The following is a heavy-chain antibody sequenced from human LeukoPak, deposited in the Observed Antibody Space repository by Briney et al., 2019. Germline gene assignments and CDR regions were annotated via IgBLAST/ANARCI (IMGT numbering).Heavy chain of an antibody. V-gene: IGHV4-34*01. Sequence: SETLSLTCAVYGGSFSGYYWSWIRQPPGKGLEWIGEINHSGSTNYNPSLKSRVTISVDTSKNQFSLKLSSVTAADTAVYYCARDVGYCSGGSCYIHYYYYYYMDVWGKGTTVTISS. CDR3: ARDVGYCSGGSCYIHYYYYYYMDV. CDR1: GGSFSGYY. CDR2: INHSGST. J-gene: IGHJ6*03. D-gene: IGHD2-15*01.